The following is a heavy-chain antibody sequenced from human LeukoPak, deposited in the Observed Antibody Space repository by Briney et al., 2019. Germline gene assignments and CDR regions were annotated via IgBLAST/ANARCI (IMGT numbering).Heavy chain of an antibody. CDR2: INHSGST. CDR3: ARGRGYYQDY. J-gene: IGHJ4*02. Sequence: SETLSLTCAVYGGSFSGYYWSWIRQPPGKGLEWIGEINHSGSTNYNPSLKSRVTMSVDTSKNQFSLKLSSMTAADTAVYYCARGRGYYQDYWGQGTLVTVSS. D-gene: IGHD3-22*01. CDR1: GGSFSGYY. V-gene: IGHV4-34*01.